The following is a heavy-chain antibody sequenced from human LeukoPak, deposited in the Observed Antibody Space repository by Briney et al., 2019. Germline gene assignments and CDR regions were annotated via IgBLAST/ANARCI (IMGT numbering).Heavy chain of an antibody. D-gene: IGHD6-6*01. CDR3: ARKQLVPLAQSFDY. CDR2: INHSGST. J-gene: IGHJ4*02. V-gene: IGHV4-34*01. Sequence: SETLSLTCTVCGGSFSDYYWSWIRQPPGKGLEWIGEINHSGSTNYNASLNSRVTISVDTSKNQFSLKLNSLTAADAAVYYCARKQLVPLAQSFDYWGQGTLVTVSS. CDR1: GGSFSDYY.